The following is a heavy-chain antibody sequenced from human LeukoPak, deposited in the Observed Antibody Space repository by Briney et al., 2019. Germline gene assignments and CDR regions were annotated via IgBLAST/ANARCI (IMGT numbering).Heavy chain of an antibody. V-gene: IGHV3-66*01. D-gene: IGHD4-17*01. Sequence: GGSLRLSCAASGFTVSSNYMSWVRQAPGKGLEWVSVIYSGGSTYYADSVKGRFTISRDNSKNTLYLQMNSLRAEDTAVYYCARGPTVTTLNYYYYYMDVWGQGTLVTVSS. CDR2: IYSGGST. CDR1: GFTVSSNY. J-gene: IGHJ6*03. CDR3: ARGPTVTTLNYYYYYMDV.